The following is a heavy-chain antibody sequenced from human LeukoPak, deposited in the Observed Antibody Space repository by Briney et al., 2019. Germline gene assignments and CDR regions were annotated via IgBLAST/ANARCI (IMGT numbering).Heavy chain of an antibody. CDR2: IYSGGST. J-gene: IGHJ6*03. V-gene: IGHV3-53*01. CDR3: AKSLWFGELLRYYYMDV. D-gene: IGHD3-10*01. CDR1: GFTVSSNY. Sequence: GGSLRLSSAASGFTVSSNYMSWVRQAPGKGLEWVSLIYSGGSTYYADSVKGRFTISGYNSKNTLYLQMNSLRAEDTAVYYCAKSLWFGELLRYYYMDVWGKGTTVTISS.